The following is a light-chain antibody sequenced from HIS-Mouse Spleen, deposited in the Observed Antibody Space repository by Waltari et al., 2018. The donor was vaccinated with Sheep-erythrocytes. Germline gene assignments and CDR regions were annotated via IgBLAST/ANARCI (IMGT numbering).Light chain of an antibody. V-gene: IGLV2-11*01. CDR3: CSYAGSYNHV. J-gene: IGLJ1*01. Sequence: LTQPRPVSGSPGQSVTISCTGTSSDVGGYNYVSWYQQHPGKAPKLMIYDVSKRPSGVPDRFSGSKSGNTASLTISGLQAEDEADYYCCSYAGSYNHVFATGTKVTVL. CDR1: SSDVGGYNY. CDR2: DVS.